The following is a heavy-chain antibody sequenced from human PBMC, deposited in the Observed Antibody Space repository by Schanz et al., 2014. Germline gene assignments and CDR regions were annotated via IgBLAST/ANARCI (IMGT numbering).Heavy chain of an antibody. J-gene: IGHJ4*02. CDR1: RYTFNTYG. Sequence: QGQLVQSGPEVKEPGASVKVSCEASRYTFNTYGLNWVRQAPGQGLEWVGWISPYTGNTHYFDKMEGRVTMTTDTSTSTAYMELRSLRSDDTAVYYCARDFSAYVGNYFDYWGQGTLVTVSS. V-gene: IGHV1-18*01. CDR3: ARDFSAYVGNYFDY. CDR2: ISPYTGNT. D-gene: IGHD5-12*01.